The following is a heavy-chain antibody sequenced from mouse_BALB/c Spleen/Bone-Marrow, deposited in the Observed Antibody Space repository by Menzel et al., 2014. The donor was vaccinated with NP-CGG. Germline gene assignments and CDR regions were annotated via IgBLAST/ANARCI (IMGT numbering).Heavy chain of an antibody. CDR2: ISCYNGAT. D-gene: IGHD2-4*01. J-gene: IGHJ4*01. CDR3: ARLRGDYDGYAMDY. CDR1: GYSFTGYY. V-gene: IGHV1S34*01. Sequence: LVKTGASVKISCKASGYSFTGYYMHWVKQNHGKSLEWIGYISCYNGATSYNQKFKGKATFTVDTSSSTAYMQFNSLTSEDSAVYYCARLRGDYDGYAMDYWGQGTSVTVSS.